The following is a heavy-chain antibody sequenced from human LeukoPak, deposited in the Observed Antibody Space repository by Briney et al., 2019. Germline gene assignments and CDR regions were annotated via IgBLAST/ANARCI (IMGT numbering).Heavy chain of an antibody. CDR3: ASQVTHIRGDY. D-gene: IGHD2-21*02. CDR2: IGSSSSYI. V-gene: IGHV3-21*01. J-gene: IGHJ4*02. Sequence: GGSLRLSCAASGFTFSSYSMNWVRQAPGKGLEWVSSIGSSSSYIYYADSVKGRFTISRDNAKNSLYLQMNSLRAEDTAVYYCASQVTHIRGDYWGQGTLVTVSS. CDR1: GFTFSSYS.